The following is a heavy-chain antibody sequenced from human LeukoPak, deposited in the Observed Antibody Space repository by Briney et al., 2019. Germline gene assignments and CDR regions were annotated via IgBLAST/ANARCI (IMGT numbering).Heavy chain of an antibody. Sequence: ASVKVSCKASGYTFTGYYMHWVRQAPGQGLEWMGWINPNSGGTNYAQKFQGRVTMTRDTSISTAYMELRRLRSDDTAVYYCARGSGYSYGYSLFDYWGQGTLVTVSS. D-gene: IGHD5-18*01. V-gene: IGHV1-2*02. CDR3: ARGSGYSYGYSLFDY. CDR2: INPNSGGT. J-gene: IGHJ4*02. CDR1: GYTFTGYY.